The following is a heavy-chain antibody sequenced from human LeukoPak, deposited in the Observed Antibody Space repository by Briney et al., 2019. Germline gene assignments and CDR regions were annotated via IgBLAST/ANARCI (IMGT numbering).Heavy chain of an antibody. CDR2: IYSGGST. CDR3: ARDLATVTRGDY. CDR1: GFTVSSNY. J-gene: IGHJ4*02. Sequence: EGSLRLSCAASGFTVSSNYMSWVRQAPGKRLEWVSVIYSGGSTYYADSVKGRFTISRDNSKNTLYLQMNSLRAEDTAVYYCARDLATVTRGDYWGQGTLVTVSS. V-gene: IGHV3-53*05. D-gene: IGHD4-17*01.